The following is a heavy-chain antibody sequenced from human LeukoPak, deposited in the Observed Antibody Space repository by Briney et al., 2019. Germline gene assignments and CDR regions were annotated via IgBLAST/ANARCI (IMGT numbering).Heavy chain of an antibody. CDR1: GFIFSSYS. J-gene: IGHJ4*02. CDR2: ITGSGGST. Sequence: GGSLRLSCAASGFIFSSYSMSWVRQAPGKGLEWVSVITGSGGSTYYADSVKGRFTISRDNSKNTLYLQMNSLRAEDTAVYYCARGNPGDYWGQGTLVTVSS. CDR3: ARGNPGDY. V-gene: IGHV3-23*01. D-gene: IGHD1-14*01.